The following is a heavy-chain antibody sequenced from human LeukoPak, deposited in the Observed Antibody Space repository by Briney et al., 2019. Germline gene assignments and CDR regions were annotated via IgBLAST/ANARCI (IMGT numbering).Heavy chain of an antibody. J-gene: IGHJ3*01. Sequence: GGSLRLSCAASGFTFRTYTMNWVRQAPWKGLEWVSYISSSSLIIDYADSVKGRFTISRDNAKNSLYLQMNNLRAEDTAVYYCAREGPEFLELDLWGQGTMVTVSS. D-gene: IGHD3-3*01. V-gene: IGHV3-48*01. CDR3: AREGPEFLELDL. CDR2: ISSSSLII. CDR1: GFTFRTYT.